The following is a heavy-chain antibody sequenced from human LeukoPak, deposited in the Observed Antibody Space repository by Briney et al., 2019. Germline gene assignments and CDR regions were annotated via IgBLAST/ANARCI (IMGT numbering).Heavy chain of an antibody. V-gene: IGHV1-18*04. CDR2: ISAYNGNT. CDR1: GYTFTSYY. J-gene: IGHJ4*02. CDR3: ARTPWIQLVDY. D-gene: IGHD5-18*01. Sequence: GASVKVSCKASGYTFTSYYMHWVRQAPGQGLEWMGWISAYNGNTNYAQKLQGRVTMTTDTSTSTAYMELRSLRSDDTAVYYCARTPWIQLVDYWGQGTLVTVSS.